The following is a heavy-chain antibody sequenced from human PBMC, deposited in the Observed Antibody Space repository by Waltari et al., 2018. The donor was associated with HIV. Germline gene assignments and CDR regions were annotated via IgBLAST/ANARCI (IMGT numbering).Heavy chain of an antibody. CDR1: GFTFYDYA. J-gene: IGHJ4*02. CDR3: AKGTVTLGHISPDHFDY. Sequence: EVHLVESGGALVQPGRSLRLSCAASGFTFYDYAMHWVRQGPGEGVELVSGTCWDGGVTGYQDSGKGRFTITRDNAKNSLFLEMNSLRIEDSAFYYCAKGTVTLGHISPDHFDYWGQGTLVTVSS. D-gene: IGHD3-16*01. V-gene: IGHV3-9*01. CDR2: TCWDGGVT.